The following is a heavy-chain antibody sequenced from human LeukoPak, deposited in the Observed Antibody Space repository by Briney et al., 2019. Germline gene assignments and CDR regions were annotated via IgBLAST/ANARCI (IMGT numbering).Heavy chain of an antibody. V-gene: IGHV3-11*01. CDR2: ISTSGSTI. D-gene: IGHD5-24*01. Sequence: GGSLRLSCAASGFTFSDDYMSWIRQAPGKGLEWISYISTSGSTIYYADSVKGRFTISRDNAKNSLYLQMNSLRAEDTAVYYCAREGDGYNSGYFDYWGQGTLVTVSS. CDR3: AREGDGYNSGYFDY. J-gene: IGHJ4*02. CDR1: GFTFSDDY.